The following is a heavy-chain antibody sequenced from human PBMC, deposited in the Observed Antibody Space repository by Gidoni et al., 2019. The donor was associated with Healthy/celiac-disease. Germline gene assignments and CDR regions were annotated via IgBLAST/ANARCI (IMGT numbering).Heavy chain of an antibody. CDR1: GGSISSYY. CDR3: ARGVYMDTAIFFDP. CDR2: IYYSGST. V-gene: IGHV4-59*01. D-gene: IGHD5-18*01. J-gene: IGHJ5*02. Sequence: QVQLQESGPGLVKPSETLSLTCTVSGGSISSYYWSWIRQPPGTGLDWIGYIYYSGSTNYNPSLKSRVTISVDTSKNQFSLKLSSVTAADTAVYYCARGVYMDTAIFFDPWGQGTLVTVSS.